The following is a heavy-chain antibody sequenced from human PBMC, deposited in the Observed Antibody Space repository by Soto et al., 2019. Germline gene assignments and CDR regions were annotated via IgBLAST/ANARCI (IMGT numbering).Heavy chain of an antibody. Sequence: PSETLSLTCAVYGGSFSDGYWSWIRQPPGKGLEWIGEINPSGNTNYDPSLKSRVSILVDRSKSQFSLRLSSVTAADTAVYYCARRITVIYYFYIWGRGTPVTVSS. D-gene: IGHD4-17*01. CDR2: INPSGNT. V-gene: IGHV4-34*01. CDR1: GGSFSDGY. CDR3: ARRITVIYYFYI. J-gene: IGHJ4*02.